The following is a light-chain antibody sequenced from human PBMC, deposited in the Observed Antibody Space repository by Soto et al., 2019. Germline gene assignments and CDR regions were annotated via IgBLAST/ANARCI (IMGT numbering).Light chain of an antibody. Sequence: DIQMTQSPSTLSASVGARVTITCRASQSISMWLAWSQQKPGRAPKLLIYRSSNLETGVPSRFSGAGSGTEFTRTISNLQPDDLGTYFCQEYNSDSRTIGQGTKVDIK. J-gene: IGKJ1*01. V-gene: IGKV1-5*03. CDR2: RSS. CDR1: QSISMW. CDR3: QEYNSDSRT.